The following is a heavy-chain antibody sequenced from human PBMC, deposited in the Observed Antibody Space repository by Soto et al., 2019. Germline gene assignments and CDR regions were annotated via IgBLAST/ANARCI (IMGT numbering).Heavy chain of an antibody. CDR1: GASVSIQY. Sequence: SETLSLTCTVSGASVSIQYWTWIRQSPGRGLEWIGYIYHSAGITNYNPSLKSRGTISVGTSKNQVSLRLTSVTAADTAVYYCASGQLWLDSWGQGTLVTVS. D-gene: IGHD1-1*01. J-gene: IGHJ5*01. V-gene: IGHV4-59*02. CDR3: ASGQLWLDS. CDR2: IYHSAGIT.